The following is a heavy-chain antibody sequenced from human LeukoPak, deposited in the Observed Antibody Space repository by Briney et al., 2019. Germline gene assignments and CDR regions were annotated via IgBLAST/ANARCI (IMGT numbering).Heavy chain of an antibody. CDR1: GYTFTNYG. CDR3: ARLHYDILTGYPNWFDP. D-gene: IGHD3-9*01. J-gene: IGHJ5*02. CDR2: ISAYNGHT. V-gene: IGHV1-18*01. Sequence: APVKVSCKASGYTFTNYGISWVRQAPGQGLEWMGWISAYNGHTKYAQKVQGRVTMTRDTSTSTAYMELRSLRSDDTAVYYCARLHYDILTGYPNWFDPWGQGTLVTVSS.